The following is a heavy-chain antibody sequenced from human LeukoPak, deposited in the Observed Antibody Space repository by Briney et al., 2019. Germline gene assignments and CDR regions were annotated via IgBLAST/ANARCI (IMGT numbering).Heavy chain of an antibody. Sequence: GGSLRLSCAASGFTFSDYYMAWIRQAPGKGLEVVSYISSNGSATYYGDSVKGRFAISRDNAKKSLFLQMSSLRAEDTAVYYCASRLFRAPFEYWGQGIMVTVSS. CDR3: ASRLFRAPFEY. V-gene: IGHV3-11*01. J-gene: IGHJ4*02. CDR2: ISSNGSAT. CDR1: GFTFSDYY. D-gene: IGHD2-21*01.